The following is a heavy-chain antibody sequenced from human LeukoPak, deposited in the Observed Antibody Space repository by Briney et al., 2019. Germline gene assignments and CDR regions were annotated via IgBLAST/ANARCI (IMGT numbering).Heavy chain of an antibody. D-gene: IGHD3-10*01. J-gene: IGHJ6*03. CDR1: GGSISSGSYY. Sequence: PSQTLSLTCTVSGGSISSGSYYWNWIRQPAGKGLEWIGRIYTSRETKYNPSFKSRVTMSLDTSKSQFSLNVMSVIAADTAVYYCARAASGDAVLYYGSGRRYYSYYMDVWGKGTTVTISS. CDR2: IYTSRET. CDR3: ARAASGDAVLYYGSGRRYYSYYMDV. V-gene: IGHV4-61*02.